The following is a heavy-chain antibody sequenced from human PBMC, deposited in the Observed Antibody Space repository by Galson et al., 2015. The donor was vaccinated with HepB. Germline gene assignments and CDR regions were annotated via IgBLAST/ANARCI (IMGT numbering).Heavy chain of an antibody. CDR3: ARSGYSGYDDVLGLLFDY. CDR1: GDSVSSNSAA. Sequence: CAISGDSVSSNSAAWNWIRQSPSRGLEWLGRTYYRSKWYNDYAVSVKSRITINPDTSKNQFSLQLNSVTPEDTAVYYCARSGYSGYDDVLGLLFDYWGQGTLVTVSS. V-gene: IGHV6-1*01. D-gene: IGHD5-12*01. CDR2: TYYRSKWYN. J-gene: IGHJ4*02.